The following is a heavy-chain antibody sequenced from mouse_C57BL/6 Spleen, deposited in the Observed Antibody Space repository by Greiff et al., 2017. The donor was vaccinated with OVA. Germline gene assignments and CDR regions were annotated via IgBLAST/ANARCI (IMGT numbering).Heavy chain of an antibody. J-gene: IGHJ1*03. V-gene: IGHV2-2*01. CDR3: ARRDTYWYFDV. CDR2: IWSGGST. Sequence: QVQLQQSGPGLVQPSQRLSITCTVSGFSLTSYGVHWVRQSPGKGLEWLGVIWSGGSTDYNAAFISRLSISKDNSKSQVFFKMNSLQADDTAIYYCARRDTYWYFDVWGTGTTVTVSS. D-gene: IGHD3-2*01. CDR1: GFSLTSYG.